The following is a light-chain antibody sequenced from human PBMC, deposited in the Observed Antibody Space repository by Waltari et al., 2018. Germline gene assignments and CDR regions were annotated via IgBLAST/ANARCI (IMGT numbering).Light chain of an antibody. CDR2: SNN. CDR3: AAWDDSLHGLV. J-gene: IGLJ3*02. Sequence: QSVLTQPPSASGTPGQRVTVSCSGSSSNIGTNTVNWYQQLPGTAPKLLIHSNNQCPHGVPDRFSGSNSGTSASLAISGLQSEDEADYYCAAWDDSLHGLVFGGGTKLTVL. CDR1: SSNIGTNT. V-gene: IGLV1-44*01.